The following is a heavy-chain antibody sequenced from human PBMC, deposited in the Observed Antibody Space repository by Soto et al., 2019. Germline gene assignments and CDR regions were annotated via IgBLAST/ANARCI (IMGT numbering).Heavy chain of an antibody. D-gene: IGHD5-18*01. J-gene: IGHJ4*02. V-gene: IGHV4-61*01. CDR3: ARDSLAGDTSRWIQPFEY. CDR2: IYYSGST. Sequence: SETLSLTCTFSVGSVSSGSYYCSWIRQPPWKGLEWIGYIYYSGSTNYNPSLKSRVTISVDTSKNQFSLKLSSVTAADTAVYYCARDSLAGDTSRWIQPFEYWGQGTLVNVSS. CDR1: VGSVSSGSYY.